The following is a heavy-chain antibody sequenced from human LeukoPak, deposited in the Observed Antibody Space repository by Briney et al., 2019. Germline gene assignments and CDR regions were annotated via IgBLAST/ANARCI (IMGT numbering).Heavy chain of an antibody. D-gene: IGHD6-13*01. Sequence: GGSLRLSCAASGFTFSSYAMSWVRQAPGKGLEWVASISHGGGSTYYADSVKGRFTITSDNSKNTLYLQMNSLRAEDTAVYYCAKDLGSSSWTPIDYWGQGTLVTVSS. J-gene: IGHJ4*02. V-gene: IGHV3-23*01. CDR3: AKDLGSSSWTPIDY. CDR2: ISHGGGST. CDR1: GFTFSSYA.